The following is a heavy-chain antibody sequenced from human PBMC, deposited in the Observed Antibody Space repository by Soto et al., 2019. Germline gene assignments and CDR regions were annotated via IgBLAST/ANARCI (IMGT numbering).Heavy chain of an antibody. J-gene: IGHJ5*02. CDR2: ISSSSSTI. V-gene: IGHV3-48*01. D-gene: IGHD6-13*01. Sequence: GGSLRLSCAASGFTFSSYSMNWVRQAPGKGLEWVSYISSSSSTIYYADSVKGRFTISRDNAKNSLYLQMNSLRAEDTAVYYCARGGIAAAGSWFDPWGQGTLVTVSS. CDR1: GFTFSSYS. CDR3: ARGGIAAAGSWFDP.